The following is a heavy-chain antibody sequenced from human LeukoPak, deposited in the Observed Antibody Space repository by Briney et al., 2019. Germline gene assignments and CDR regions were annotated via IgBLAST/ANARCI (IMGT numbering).Heavy chain of an antibody. CDR1: GGSISSYY. Sequence: PSETLSLTCTVSGGSISSYYRSWIRQPAGKGLEWIGRIYTSGSTNYNPSLKSRVTMSVDTSKNQFSLKLSSVTAADTAVYYCARDERAAVAGTSNWFDPWGQGTLVTVS. CDR3: ARDERAAVAGTSNWFDP. D-gene: IGHD6-19*01. CDR2: IYTSGST. J-gene: IGHJ5*02. V-gene: IGHV4-4*07.